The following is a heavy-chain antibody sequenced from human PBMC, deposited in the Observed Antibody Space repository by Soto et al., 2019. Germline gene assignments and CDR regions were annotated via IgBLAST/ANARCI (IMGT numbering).Heavy chain of an antibody. Sequence: PSETLSLTCTVSGGAIISGDYYFSWIRQPPGNGLEWIGYIYYSGSTYYNPSLKSRVTISVDTSKNQFSLKLSSVTAADTAVYYCARDGLRFLEWSSYWGQGTLVT. CDR3: ARDGLRFLEWSSY. D-gene: IGHD3-3*01. CDR1: GGAIISGDYY. V-gene: IGHV4-30-4*01. J-gene: IGHJ4*02. CDR2: IYYSGST.